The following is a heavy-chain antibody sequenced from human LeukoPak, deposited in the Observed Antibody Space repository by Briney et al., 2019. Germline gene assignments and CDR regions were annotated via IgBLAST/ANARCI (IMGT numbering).Heavy chain of an antibody. Sequence: SQTLSLTCTVSGGSISSGSCYWSWIRQPAGKGLEWIGRIYTSGSTNYNPSLKSRVTISVDTSKNQFSLKLSSVTAADTAVYYCARRPPPHYYYYMDVWGKGTTVTVSS. CDR2: IYTSGST. V-gene: IGHV4-61*02. CDR1: GGSISSGSCY. CDR3: ARRPPPHYYYYMDV. J-gene: IGHJ6*03.